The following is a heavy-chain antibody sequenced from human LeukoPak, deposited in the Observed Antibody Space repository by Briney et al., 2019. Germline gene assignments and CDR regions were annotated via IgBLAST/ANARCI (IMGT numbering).Heavy chain of an antibody. CDR3: ATRPASETYYAVFDY. CDR2: ISWNSGSI. V-gene: IGHV3-9*01. J-gene: IGHJ4*02. Sequence: GGSLRLSCAASGFTFDDYAMHWVRQAPGKGLEWVSGISWNSGSIGYADSVKGRFTISRDNSKNTLYLEMNSLRAEDTAVYFCATRPASETYYAVFDYWGQGTLVTVSS. D-gene: IGHD1-26*01. CDR1: GFTFDDYA.